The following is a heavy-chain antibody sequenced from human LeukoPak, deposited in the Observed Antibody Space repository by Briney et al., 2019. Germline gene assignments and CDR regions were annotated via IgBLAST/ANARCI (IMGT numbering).Heavy chain of an antibody. V-gene: IGHV3-74*01. CDR3: ASFGPYDISGYPPIYYYYYMDV. CDR2: INSDGSST. J-gene: IGHJ6*03. CDR1: GFTFSSYW. Sequence: GGSLRLSCAASGFTFSSYWMHWVRQAPGKGLVWVSRINSDGSSTTYADSVKGRFTISRDNAKNTLYLQMNSLRAEDTAVYYCASFGPYDISGYPPIYYYYYMDVWGQGTLVTVSS. D-gene: IGHD3-22*01.